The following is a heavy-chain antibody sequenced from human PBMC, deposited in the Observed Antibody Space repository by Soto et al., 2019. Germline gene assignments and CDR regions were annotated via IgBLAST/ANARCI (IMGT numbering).Heavy chain of an antibody. J-gene: IGHJ4*02. D-gene: IGHD3-3*01. CDR1: GGSINRGGYF. CDR2: IYNSGTT. CDR3: ARGPSADKVDY. Sequence: QVQLQESGPGLVKPSQTLSLTCTVSGGSINRGGYFWSWIRQTPGKGLEWIGHIYNSGTTYTNPSLNCRATISGDTSPNQFSLNLKSVTAADTAVYYCARGPSADKVDYWGQGTLVTVSS. V-gene: IGHV4-30-4*01.